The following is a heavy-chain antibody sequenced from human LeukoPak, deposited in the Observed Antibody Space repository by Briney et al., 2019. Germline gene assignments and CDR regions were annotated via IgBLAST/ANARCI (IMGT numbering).Heavy chain of an antibody. D-gene: IGHD6-19*01. V-gene: IGHV1-69*04. CDR3: ASGGIAVALGAHDAFDI. CDR1: GGTFSSYA. J-gene: IGHJ3*02. Sequence: GASVKVSCKASGGTFSSYAISWVRQAPGQGLEWMGRIIPILGIANYAQKFQGRVTITADKSTSTAYMELSSLRSEDTAVYYCASGGIAVALGAHDAFDIRGQGTMVTVSS. CDR2: IIPILGIA.